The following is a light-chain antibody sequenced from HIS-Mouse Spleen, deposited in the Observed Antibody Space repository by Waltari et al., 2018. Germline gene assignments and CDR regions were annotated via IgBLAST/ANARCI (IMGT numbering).Light chain of an antibody. J-gene: IGLJ2*01. V-gene: IGLV3-1*01. CDR1: KLGDKY. Sequence: SYELTQPPSVSVSPGQTASITCSGDKLGDKYACWYQQKPGQSPVLVIYQDSKRPSGIPERLSGSNSGNTATLTISGTQAMDEADYYCQAWDSSPHVVFGGGTKLTVL. CDR3: QAWDSSPHVV. CDR2: QDS.